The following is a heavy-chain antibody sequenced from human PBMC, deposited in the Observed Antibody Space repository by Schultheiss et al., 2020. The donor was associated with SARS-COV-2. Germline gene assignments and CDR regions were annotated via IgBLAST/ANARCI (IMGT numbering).Heavy chain of an antibody. CDR1: GGSISSGGYS. CDR3: ARDQGSSSTKTKNAFDI. V-gene: IGHV4-30-2*01. CDR2: IYHSGST. Sequence: SETLSLTCAVSGGSISSGGYSWSWIRQPPGKGLEWIGYIYHSGSTYYNPSLKSRVTISVDRSKNQFSLKLSSVTAADTAVYYCARDQGSSSTKTKNAFDIWGQGTMVTVSS. J-gene: IGHJ3*02. D-gene: IGHD6-13*01.